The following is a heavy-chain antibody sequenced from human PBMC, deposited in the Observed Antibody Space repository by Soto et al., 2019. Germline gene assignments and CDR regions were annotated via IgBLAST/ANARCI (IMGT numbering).Heavy chain of an antibody. V-gene: IGHV3-23*01. Sequence: EVQLLESGGGLVQPGGSLRLSCAASGFTFSNYAMNWVRQAPGKGLEWVSSMTSDGDGTYYADSVKGRFTISRDNSKNTLFLRMNSLRAEDTAVYYCAKALAPVYSYGKRAHWGQGTLVTVSS. D-gene: IGHD5-18*01. CDR2: MTSDGDGT. CDR3: AKALAPVYSYGKRAH. J-gene: IGHJ4*02. CDR1: GFTFSNYA.